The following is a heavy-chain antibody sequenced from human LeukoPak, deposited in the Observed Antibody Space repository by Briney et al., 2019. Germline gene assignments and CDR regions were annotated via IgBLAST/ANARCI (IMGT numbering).Heavy chain of an antibody. J-gene: IGHJ4*02. CDR1: GLTFTNYW. CDR3: VGTIASRGSEY. CDR2: LPPDELGI. Sequence: GGSLRLSCAASGLTFTNYWMHWVRQAPGMGLVWVSRLPPDELGIIYADSVKGRFTVSRDNAKNTVYLQMNNLRVDDTAMYYCVGTIASRGSEYWGQGALVTVSS. D-gene: IGHD6-6*01. V-gene: IGHV3-74*01.